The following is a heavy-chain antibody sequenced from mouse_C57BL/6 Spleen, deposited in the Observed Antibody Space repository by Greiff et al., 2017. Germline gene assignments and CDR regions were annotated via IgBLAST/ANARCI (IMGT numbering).Heavy chain of an antibody. CDR2: SRYKANDYTT. J-gene: IGHJ1*03. V-gene: IGHV7-1*01. CDR1: GFTFSDFY. CDR3: ARDAVYGNYVYWYFDV. Sequence: EVKVVESGGGLVQSGRSLRLSCVTSGFTFSDFYMEWVRQAPGKGLEWIAASRYKANDYTTEYSASVKGRFIVSRDTSQSSLYLHMYALRAEDTAIYYCARDAVYGNYVYWYFDVWGTGTTVTVSS. D-gene: IGHD2-1*01.